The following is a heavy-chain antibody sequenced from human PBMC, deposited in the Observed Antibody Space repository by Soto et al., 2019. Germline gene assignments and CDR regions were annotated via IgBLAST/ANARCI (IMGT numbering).Heavy chain of an antibody. Sequence: SETLSLTCTVSGGSISSYYWSWIRQPAGKGLEWIGRIYTSGSTNYNPSLKSRVTMSVDTSKNQFSLKLSSVTAADTAVYYCAREGFWSGYARGGYFDYWGQGTLVTVSS. V-gene: IGHV4-4*07. CDR3: AREGFWSGYARGGYFDY. D-gene: IGHD3-3*01. CDR2: IYTSGST. J-gene: IGHJ4*02. CDR1: GGSISSYY.